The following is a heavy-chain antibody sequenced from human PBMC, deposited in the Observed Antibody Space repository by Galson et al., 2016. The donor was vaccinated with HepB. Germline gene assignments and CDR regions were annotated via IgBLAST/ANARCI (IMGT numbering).Heavy chain of an antibody. CDR3: AKGIKYYYGSGTPYGMDV. J-gene: IGHJ6*04. V-gene: IGHV3-30*18. CDR1: GFTFSSYG. Sequence: SLRLSCAASGFTFSSYGMHWVRQAPGKGLEWVAVISYDGSNKYYADSVKGRFTISRDNSKNTLYLQMNSLRAEDTAVYYCAKGIKYYYGSGTPYGMDVWGKGTTVTGSS. CDR2: ISYDGSNK. D-gene: IGHD3-10*01.